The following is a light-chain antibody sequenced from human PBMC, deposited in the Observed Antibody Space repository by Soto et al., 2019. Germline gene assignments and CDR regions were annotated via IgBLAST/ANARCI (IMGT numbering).Light chain of an antibody. J-gene: IGKJ5*01. V-gene: IGKV3-11*01. CDR1: QSVSSY. CDR2: DAS. CDR3: QQRSNWIT. Sequence: EIVLTQSPATLSLSPGERATLSCRASQSVSSYLAWYQQKPGQAPRLLIYDASNRATGIPARFSGSGSGTHFILTISSLEPEDFAVYYCQQRSNWITFGQGTRLEIK.